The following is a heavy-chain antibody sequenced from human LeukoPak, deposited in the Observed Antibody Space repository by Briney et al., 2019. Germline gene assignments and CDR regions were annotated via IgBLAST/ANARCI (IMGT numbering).Heavy chain of an antibody. D-gene: IGHD4-17*01. V-gene: IGHV4-39*07. J-gene: IGHJ5*02. CDR1: GGSISSSSYY. CDR3: ASMSDYGDYLNWFDP. CDR2: IYYSGST. Sequence: NTSETLSLTCTVSGGSISSSSYYWGWIRQPPGKGLEWIGSIYYSGSTYYNPSLKSRVTISVDTSKNQFSLKLSSVTAADTAVYYCASMSDYGDYLNWFDPWGQGTLVTVSS.